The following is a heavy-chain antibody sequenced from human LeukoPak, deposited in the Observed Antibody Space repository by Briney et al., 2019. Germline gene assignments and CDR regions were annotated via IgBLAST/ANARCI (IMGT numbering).Heavy chain of an antibody. CDR2: IYYTGVT. J-gene: IGHJ1*01. D-gene: IGHD2-21*02. CDR1: GGPLTISY. CDR3: VRGERCGGDCSSRQQ. V-gene: IGHV4-59*13. Sequence: SETLSLTCTVSGGPLTISYWSWIRQPPGRGLEWVGYIYYTGVTNYHPSLAGRVSMSLDLSNNLISLNLDSVTAADTAVYYCVRGERCGGDCSSRQQWGQGTLVTVSS.